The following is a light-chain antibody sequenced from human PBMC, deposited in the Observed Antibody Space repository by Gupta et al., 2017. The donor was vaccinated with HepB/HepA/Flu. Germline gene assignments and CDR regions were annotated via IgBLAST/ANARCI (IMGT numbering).Light chain of an antibody. J-gene: IGLJ1*01. CDR1: SPNIGAGYD. V-gene: IGLV1-40*01. CDR3: QSYDSSLSGFYV. Sequence: QSVLTQPPSVSGAPGQRVTISCTGSSPNIGAGYDVHWYQQLPGTAPKLLIYVNSNRPSGVPDRFSGSKSGTSASLAITGLQAEDEADYYCQSYDSSLSGFYVFGTGTKVTVL. CDR2: VNS.